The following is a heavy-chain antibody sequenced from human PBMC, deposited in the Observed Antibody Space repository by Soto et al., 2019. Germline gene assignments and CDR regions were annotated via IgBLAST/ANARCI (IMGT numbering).Heavy chain of an antibody. Sequence: QVQLQESGPGLVKPSETLSLTCTVSGGSVSSGSYYWSWIRQPPGKGLEWIGYIYYSGSTNYNPPLKIRVTISVDTSKIQFSLKLSSVTAADTAVYYCARVRRYCSSTSCYEYNRDYWGQGTLVTVSS. CDR3: ARVRRYCSSTSCYEYNRDY. J-gene: IGHJ4*02. V-gene: IGHV4-61*01. CDR2: IYYSGST. CDR1: GGSVSSGSYY. D-gene: IGHD2-2*01.